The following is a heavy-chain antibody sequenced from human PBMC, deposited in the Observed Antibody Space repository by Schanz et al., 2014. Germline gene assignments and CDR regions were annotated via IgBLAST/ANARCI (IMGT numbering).Heavy chain of an antibody. J-gene: IGHJ4*02. Sequence: EVQLVESGGDLVKPGGSLRLSCAASGFSFSTYGMTWVRQAPGKGLEWVSSISSSSMYIYQADSMRGRFTISRDNAKNSLYLQVNNLSAEDTAVYYCVRDKKGFVAVAGRAPFDYWGQGTLVTVSS. D-gene: IGHD6-19*01. CDR3: VRDKKGFVAVAGRAPFDY. V-gene: IGHV3-21*01. CDR2: ISSSSMYI. CDR1: GFSFSTYG.